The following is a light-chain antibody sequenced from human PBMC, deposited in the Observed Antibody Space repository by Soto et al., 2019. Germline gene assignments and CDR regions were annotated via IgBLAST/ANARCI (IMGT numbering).Light chain of an antibody. CDR2: EVT. CDR3: CSYAGSSTYV. V-gene: IGLV2-23*02. Sequence: QSVLTQPASVSGSPGQSITISCTGTSSDVGSYNLVSWYQQHPGKAPKFMIFEVTQRPSGVSNRFSGSKSGNTASLTISGLQAEDEADYYCCSYAGSSTYVFGTGPKVTVL. J-gene: IGLJ1*01. CDR1: SSDVGSYNL.